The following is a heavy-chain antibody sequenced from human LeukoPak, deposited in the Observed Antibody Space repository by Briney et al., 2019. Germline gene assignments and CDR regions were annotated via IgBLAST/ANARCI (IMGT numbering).Heavy chain of an antibody. CDR1: GFTFSSYW. V-gene: IGHV3-74*01. CDR3: ARDIDYGDY. J-gene: IGHJ4*02. CDR2: INSDGSST. Sequence: GGSLRLSCAASGFTFSSYWMHWVRQVPGKGLVWVSHINSDGSSTSYADSVKGRFTISRDNAKNTLYLQLNSLRAEDTAVYYCARDIDYGDYWGQGTLVTLSS.